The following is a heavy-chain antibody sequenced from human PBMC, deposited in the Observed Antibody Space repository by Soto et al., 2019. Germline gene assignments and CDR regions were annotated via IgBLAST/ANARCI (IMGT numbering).Heavy chain of an antibody. CDR2: IIPIFGTA. V-gene: IGHV1-69*06. D-gene: IGHD3-10*01. CDR1: GGTFSSYA. CDR3: ARVPRSGSGILLRYFDL. Sequence: QVQLVQSGAEVKKPGSSVKVSCKASGGTFSSYAISWVRQAPGQGLEWMGGIIPIFGTANYAQKFQGRVTITADKSTSNASMELSSLRSEATAVYYCARVPRSGSGILLRYFDLWARGTLVTVSS. J-gene: IGHJ2*01.